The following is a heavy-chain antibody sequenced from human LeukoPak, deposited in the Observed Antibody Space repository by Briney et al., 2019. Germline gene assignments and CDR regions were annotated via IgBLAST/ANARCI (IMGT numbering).Heavy chain of an antibody. J-gene: IGHJ4*02. D-gene: IGHD1/OR15-1a*01. V-gene: IGHV3-7*04. CDR1: GFTFSSFW. Sequence: GGSLRLSCAASGFTFSSFWMAWVPQAPGKGLEWVASIKFDESERHHVDSVKGRFTISRDNAKNSLYLQMNSLRAEDTAVYFCTRVTTNGYFEYWGQGTLVTVSS. CDR3: TRVTTNGYFEY. CDR2: IKFDESER.